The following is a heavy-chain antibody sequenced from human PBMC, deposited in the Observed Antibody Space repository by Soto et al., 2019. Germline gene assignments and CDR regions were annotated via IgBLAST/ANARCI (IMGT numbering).Heavy chain of an antibody. Sequence: PSETLSLTCTVSGGSISSGDYYWSWIRQPPGKGLEWIGYIYYSGSTYYNPSLKSRVTISVDTSKNQFSLKLSSVTAADTAVYYCARALYNWNEGFDYWGQGTLVTVSS. CDR1: GGSISSGDYY. CDR2: IYYSGST. J-gene: IGHJ4*02. V-gene: IGHV4-30-4*01. CDR3: ARALYNWNEGFDY. D-gene: IGHD1-1*01.